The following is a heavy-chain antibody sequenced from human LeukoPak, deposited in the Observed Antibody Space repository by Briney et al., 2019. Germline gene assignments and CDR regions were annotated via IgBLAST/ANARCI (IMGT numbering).Heavy chain of an antibody. CDR3: ARDSGIAVAGWEA. J-gene: IGHJ5*02. CDR1: GFTFSSYS. CDR2: ISSSSSTI. V-gene: IGHV3-48*01. Sequence: PGGSLRLSCAASGFTFSSYSMNWVRQAPGKGLEWVSYISSSSSTIYYADSVKGRFTISRDNAKNSLYLQMNSLRAEDTAVYYCARDSGIAVAGWEAWGQGTLVTVSS. D-gene: IGHD6-19*01.